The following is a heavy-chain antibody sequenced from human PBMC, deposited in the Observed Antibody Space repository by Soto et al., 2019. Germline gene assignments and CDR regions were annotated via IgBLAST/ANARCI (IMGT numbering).Heavy chain of an antibody. D-gene: IGHD1-26*01. Sequence: EVQLVESGGGLVQPGGSLRLSCAAPTFIFSTYWMTWVRQAPGKGLEWVANIKRDGSETHYADSVKGRFTISRDNAKNSLYLQMTSLRGEDTAVYYCVGYGNNGNDFDYWCQGALVTVSS. J-gene: IGHJ4*02. CDR1: TFIFSTYW. CDR3: VGYGNNGNDFDY. CDR2: IKRDGSET. V-gene: IGHV3-7*01.